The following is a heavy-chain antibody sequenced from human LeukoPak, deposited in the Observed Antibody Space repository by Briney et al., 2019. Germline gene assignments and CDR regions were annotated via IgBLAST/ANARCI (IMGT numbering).Heavy chain of an antibody. Sequence: SETLSLTCTVSGGSISSYYWSWIRQPPGKGLEWIGYIYYSGSTNYNPSLESRVTISVDTSKNQFSLKLSSVTAADTAVYYCARSRFGEPLDYWGQGTLVTVSS. V-gene: IGHV4-59*01. CDR2: IYYSGST. CDR1: GGSISSYY. J-gene: IGHJ4*02. CDR3: ARSRFGEPLDY. D-gene: IGHD4-17*01.